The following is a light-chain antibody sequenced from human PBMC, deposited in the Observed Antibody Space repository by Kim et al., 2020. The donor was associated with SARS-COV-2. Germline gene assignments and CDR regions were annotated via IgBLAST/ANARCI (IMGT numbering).Light chain of an antibody. Sequence: ASVGDRVTITCRASPDISHYLAWFQQKPGEAPKLLIYAASALHSEVPSRFSGSGSGTDFTLTISSLQPEDVATFYCQSYNSAPWTFGQGTKVDI. CDR1: PDISHY. CDR2: AAS. CDR3: QSYNSAPWT. J-gene: IGKJ1*01. V-gene: IGKV1-27*01.